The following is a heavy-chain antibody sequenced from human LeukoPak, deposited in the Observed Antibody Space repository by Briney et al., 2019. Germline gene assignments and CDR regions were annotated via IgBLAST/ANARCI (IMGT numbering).Heavy chain of an antibody. CDR2: ITGSGGST. CDR1: GFTFSSYA. CDR3: AKDVDYYDSSFDFDY. Sequence: GGSLRLSCAASGFTFSSYAMSWVRQAPGKGLEWVSAITGSGGSTYYADSVKGRFTISRDNSKNTLYLQMNSLRAEDTAVYYCAKDVDYYDSSFDFDYWGQGTLVTVSS. D-gene: IGHD3-22*01. V-gene: IGHV3-23*01. J-gene: IGHJ4*02.